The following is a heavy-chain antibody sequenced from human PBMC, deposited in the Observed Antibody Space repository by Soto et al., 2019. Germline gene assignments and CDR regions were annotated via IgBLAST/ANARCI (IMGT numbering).Heavy chain of an antibody. V-gene: IGHV1-2*02. J-gene: IGHJ4*02. Sequence: GASVKVSCKASGYIFTAYYIHWVRQAPGQGLEWMGCINPDSGGTNYAQNFQGRVTMTRDTSIRTAYMELSGLRYDGTAVYYCARALSFGSGTFDYWGQGTLVTVS. CDR2: INPDSGGT. CDR3: ARALSFGSGTFDY. D-gene: IGHD1-26*01. CDR1: GYIFTAYY.